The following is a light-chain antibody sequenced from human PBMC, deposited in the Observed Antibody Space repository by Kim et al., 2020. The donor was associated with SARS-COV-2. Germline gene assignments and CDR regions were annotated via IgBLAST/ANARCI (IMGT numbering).Light chain of an antibody. CDR1: QDIANS. CDR2: AAS. J-gene: IGKJ1*01. CDR3: QQSNSAPWP. V-gene: IGKV1-27*01. Sequence: ASVGDRVTITCRASQDIANSLAWYQQKPGKVPQVLIYAASTLQSGVPSRFSGSGSGTEFTLTNGSLQTEDVATYYYQQSNSAPWPFAPGTYV.